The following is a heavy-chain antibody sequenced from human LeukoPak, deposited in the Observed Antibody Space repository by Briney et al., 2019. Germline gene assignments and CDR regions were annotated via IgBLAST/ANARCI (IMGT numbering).Heavy chain of an antibody. Sequence: GGSLRLSCAASGFTVSSNYMSWVRQAPGKGLEWVSVIYSGGSTYYAASVKGRFTISRDNSKNTLYLQMDSLRAEDTAIYYCAKHGSGEKFNYWGQGNLVTVSS. J-gene: IGHJ4*02. D-gene: IGHD3-10*01. CDR2: IYSGGST. CDR3: AKHGSGEKFNY. CDR1: GFTVSSNY. V-gene: IGHV3-53*01.